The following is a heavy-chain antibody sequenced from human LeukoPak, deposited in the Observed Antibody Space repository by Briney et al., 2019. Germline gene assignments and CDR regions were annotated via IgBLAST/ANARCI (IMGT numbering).Heavy chain of an antibody. Sequence: PSETLSLTRTVSGYSISIDYYWGWSRQPPGKGLEWIGSNYHSGSTYYNPSLKSRVTISGDTSKTQVSLKLSSVTAADTAVYYCARQGGVSVLYYFDYWGQGTLVTVSS. V-gene: IGHV4-38-2*02. CDR2: NYHSGST. CDR1: GYSISIDYY. D-gene: IGHD2-8*01. J-gene: IGHJ4*02. CDR3: ARQGGVSVLYYFDY.